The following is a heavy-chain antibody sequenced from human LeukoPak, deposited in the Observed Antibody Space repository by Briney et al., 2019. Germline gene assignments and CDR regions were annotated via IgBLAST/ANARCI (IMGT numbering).Heavy chain of an antibody. CDR3: ARNTDY. Sequence: SETLSLTCTVSGGSISSYYWSWIRQPPGKGLEWIGYIYYSGSTNYNPSLKSRVTISVDASKNQFSLKLSSVTAADTAVYYCARNTDYWGQGTLVTVSS. CDR2: IYYSGST. CDR1: GGSISSYY. J-gene: IGHJ4*02. V-gene: IGHV4-59*01.